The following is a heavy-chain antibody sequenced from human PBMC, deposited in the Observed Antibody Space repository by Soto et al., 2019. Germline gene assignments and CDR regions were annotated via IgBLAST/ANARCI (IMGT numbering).Heavy chain of an antibody. J-gene: IGHJ4*02. D-gene: IGHD1-26*01. CDR3: ARDGVGHSTFFGYFDY. V-gene: IGHV3-33*01. CDR2: IRYDGSNI. Sequence: QVQLVESGGGVVQPGRSLRLSCAASGFTFSGLGMHWVRQAPGKGLERVAVIRYDGSNIYYADAVKGRFTISRDNSKDTLYLQMNRLRADDTAVYYCARDGVGHSTFFGYFDYWGQGTLVTGSS. CDR1: GFTFSGLG.